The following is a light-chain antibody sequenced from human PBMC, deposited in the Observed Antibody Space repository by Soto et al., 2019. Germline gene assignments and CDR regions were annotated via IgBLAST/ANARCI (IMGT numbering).Light chain of an antibody. J-gene: IGKJ4*01. V-gene: IGKV1-12*01. CDR2: GAS. CDR3: QQAYSFPLT. CDR1: QSIRSW. Sequence: DIQMTQSPSSVSASVGESVTITCRASQSIRSWLAWYQQKPGKDPNLLIYGASSLHFGVPSRFSGSGSGTDFTLTISSLQPEDFAAYYCQQAYSFPLTFGGGTKVEI.